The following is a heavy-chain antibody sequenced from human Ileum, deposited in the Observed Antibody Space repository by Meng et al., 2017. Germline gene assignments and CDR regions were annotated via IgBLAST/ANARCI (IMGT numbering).Heavy chain of an antibody. CDR2: IWYDGSNK. V-gene: IGHV3-33*08. Sequence: GESLKISCAASGFTFSFHSLSWVRQAPGKGLEWVAVIWYDGSNKYYADSVKGRFTISRDNSKNTLYLQMNSLRAEDTAVYYCARESYYYYYYGMDVWGQGTTVTVSS. D-gene: IGHD3-10*01. J-gene: IGHJ6*02. CDR3: ARESYYYYYYGMDV. CDR1: GFTFSFHS.